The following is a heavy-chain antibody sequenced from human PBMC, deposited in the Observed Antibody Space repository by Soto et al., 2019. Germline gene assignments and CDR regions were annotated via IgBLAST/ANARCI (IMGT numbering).Heavy chain of an antibody. CDR2: ITDNGGDA. D-gene: IGHD3-10*01. V-gene: IGHV3-23*01. J-gene: IGHJ4*02. Sequence: EVQLLESGGDLKQPGGSLRLSCVASGLTFGSRAMSWVRQAPGEGLQWVATITDNGGDAKYADSVRGRFVISRDNFKKTLFLQKTSLTAEDPAKNFCSGGSAVSYPGSRIFDFWGRGTLVTVSS. CDR3: SGGSAVSYPGSRIFDF. CDR1: GLTFGSRA.